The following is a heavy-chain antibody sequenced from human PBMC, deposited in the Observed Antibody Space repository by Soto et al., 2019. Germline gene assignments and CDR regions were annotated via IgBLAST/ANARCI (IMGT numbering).Heavy chain of an antibody. Sequence: SVKVSFKASGGTFSSYAISWLRQAPGQGLEWMGGIIPIFGTANYAQKFQGRVTITADESTSTAYMELSSLRSEDTAVYYCARDGHGGTGTVPHVYYYYGMDVWGQGTTVTVSS. J-gene: IGHJ6*02. CDR2: IIPIFGTA. V-gene: IGHV1-69*13. CDR1: GGTFSSYA. D-gene: IGHD1-1*01. CDR3: ARDGHGGTGTVPHVYYYYGMDV.